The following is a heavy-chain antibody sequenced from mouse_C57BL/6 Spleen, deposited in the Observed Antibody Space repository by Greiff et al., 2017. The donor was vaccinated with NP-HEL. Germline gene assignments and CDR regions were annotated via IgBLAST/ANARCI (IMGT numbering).Heavy chain of an antibody. D-gene: IGHD1-1*01. CDR1: GFTFSSYA. V-gene: IGHV5-9-1*02. CDR3: TRDIPLLLAAY. CDR2: ISSGGDYI. Sequence: EVMLVESGKGLVKPGGSLKLSCAASGFTFSSYAMSWVRQTPEKRLEWVAYISSGGDYIYYADTVKGRFTISRDNARNTLYLQMSSLKSEDTAMYYCTRDIPLLLAAYWGQGTLVTVSA. J-gene: IGHJ3*01.